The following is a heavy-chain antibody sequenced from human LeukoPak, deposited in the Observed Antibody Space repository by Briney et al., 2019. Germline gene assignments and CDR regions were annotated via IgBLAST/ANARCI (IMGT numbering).Heavy chain of an antibody. D-gene: IGHD6-13*01. CDR1: GGSFSAYY. J-gene: IGHJ4*02. Sequence: PSETLSLTCAIKGGSFSAYYWTWIRQPPGQGLEWIGEIDHSGSTNYNPSLKSRVTISVDTSKNQFSLKLSSVTAADTAVYYCARHKRAAVGTRRFDYWGQGTLVTVSS. V-gene: IGHV4-34*01. CDR3: ARHKRAAVGTRRFDY. CDR2: IDHSGST.